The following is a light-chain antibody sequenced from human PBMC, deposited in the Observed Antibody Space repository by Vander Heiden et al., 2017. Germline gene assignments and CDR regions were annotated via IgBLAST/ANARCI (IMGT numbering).Light chain of an antibody. Sequence: QSVLTQPPSVSGAPGQRVTISCTGSSSNIGAGYDVHWYQQLPGTAPKLLVHGINNRPSGVPDRFSGSKSGTSASLAITGLQAEDEADYYCQSYDSSLSGWVFGGGTKLTVL. CDR2: GIN. V-gene: IGLV1-40*01. CDR1: SSNIGAGYD. J-gene: IGLJ3*02. CDR3: QSYDSSLSGWV.